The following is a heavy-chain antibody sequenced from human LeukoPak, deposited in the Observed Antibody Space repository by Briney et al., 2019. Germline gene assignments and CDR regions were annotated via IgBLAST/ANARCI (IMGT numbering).Heavy chain of an antibody. Sequence: PGGSLRLSCAASGLTFSNYAIHWVRQAPGKGLEWVAVISYDGTNKHYADSVKGRFTISRDNSKNTLYLQMNSLRAEDTDVYYCTKNKATVVTSWYFDLWGRGTLVTVSS. J-gene: IGHJ2*01. CDR2: ISYDGTNK. CDR3: TKNKATVVTSWYFDL. CDR1: GLTFSNYA. V-gene: IGHV3-30-3*02. D-gene: IGHD4-23*01.